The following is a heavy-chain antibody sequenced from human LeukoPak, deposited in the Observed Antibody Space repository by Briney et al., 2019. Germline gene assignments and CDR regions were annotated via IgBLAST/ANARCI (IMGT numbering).Heavy chain of an antibody. V-gene: IGHV1-18*01. Sequence: ASVTVSCKASGYTFTSYGISWVRQAPGQGLEWMGWISAYNGNTNYAQKLQGRVTMTTDTSTSTAYMELRSLRSDDTAVYYCARGTSIDNVLRFLEWLYYFDYWGQGTLVTVSS. CDR1: GYTFTSYG. CDR3: ARGTSIDNVLRFLEWLYYFDY. CDR2: ISAYNGNT. J-gene: IGHJ4*02. D-gene: IGHD3-3*01.